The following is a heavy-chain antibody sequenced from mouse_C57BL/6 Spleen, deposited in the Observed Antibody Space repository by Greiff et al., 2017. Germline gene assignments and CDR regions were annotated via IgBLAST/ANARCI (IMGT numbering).Heavy chain of an antibody. V-gene: IGHV5-16*01. CDR3: ARVTYDYDWYFDV. CDR2: IIYDGSST. D-gene: IGHD2-4*01. J-gene: IGHJ1*03. Sequence: EVMLVESEGGLVQPGSSMKLSCTASGFTFSDYYMAWVRQVPEKGLEWVANIIYDGSSTYYLDSLKSRFIISRDNAKNILYLQMSSLKSEDTATYYCARVTYDYDWYFDVWGTGTTVTVSS. CDR1: GFTFSDYY.